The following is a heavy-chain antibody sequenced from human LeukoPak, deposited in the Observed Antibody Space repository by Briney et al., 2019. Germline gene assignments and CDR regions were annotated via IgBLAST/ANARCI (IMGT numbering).Heavy chain of an antibody. CDR2: IHHSGST. CDR3: ARLFTGDYVDY. J-gene: IGHJ4*02. Sequence: SETLSLTCTVSGYSISGGYYWGWIRQPPGKGLEWIGSIHHSGSTYYNPSLKSRVTISVDTSKNQFSLKLSSVTAADTAVYYCARLFTGDYVDYWGQGTLVTVSS. V-gene: IGHV4-38-2*02. CDR1: GYSISGGYY. D-gene: IGHD3-16*01.